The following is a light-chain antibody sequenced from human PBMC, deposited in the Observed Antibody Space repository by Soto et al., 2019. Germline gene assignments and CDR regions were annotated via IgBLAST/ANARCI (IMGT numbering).Light chain of an antibody. CDR2: GAS. CDR3: QQYNDWPLT. V-gene: IGKV3-15*01. J-gene: IGKJ4*01. Sequence: EIVMTQSPATLSVSPGARAPLSCRASQSVSSNLAWYQQKPGQAPRLLIYGASTRATGTPARFSGSGSGTEFTLTISSLQSEDFAVYYCQQYNDWPLTFGGGTKVDIK. CDR1: QSVSSN.